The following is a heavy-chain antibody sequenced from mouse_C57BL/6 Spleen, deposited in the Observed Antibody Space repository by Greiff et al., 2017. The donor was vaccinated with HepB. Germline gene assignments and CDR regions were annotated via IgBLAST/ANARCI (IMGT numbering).Heavy chain of an antibody. CDR1: GFSLTSYG. J-gene: IGHJ4*01. Sequence: VKVIESGPGLVAPSQSLSITCTVSGFSLTSYGVHWVRQPPGKGLEWLVVIWSDGSTTYNSALKSRLSISKDNSKSQVFLKMNSLQTDDTAMYYCGRQGYDYEAMDYWGQGTSVTVSS. V-gene: IGHV2-6-1*01. CDR2: IWSDGST. CDR3: GRQGYDYEAMDY.